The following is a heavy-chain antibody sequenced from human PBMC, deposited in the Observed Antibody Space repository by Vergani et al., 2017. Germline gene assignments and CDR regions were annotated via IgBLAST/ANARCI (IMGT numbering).Heavy chain of an antibody. CDR1: GFTFGDYA. CDR2: IRSKAYGGTT. D-gene: IGHD7-27*01. J-gene: IGHJ6*03. Sequence: EVQLVESGGGLVQPGRSLRLSCTASGFTFGDYAMSWVRQAPGKGLEWVGFIRSKAYGGTTEYAASVKGRFTISRDDSKSIAYLQMNSLKTEDTAVYYCTRSMGIWYYYYYMDVWGKGTTVTVSS. V-gene: IGHV3-49*04. CDR3: TRSMGIWYYYYYMDV.